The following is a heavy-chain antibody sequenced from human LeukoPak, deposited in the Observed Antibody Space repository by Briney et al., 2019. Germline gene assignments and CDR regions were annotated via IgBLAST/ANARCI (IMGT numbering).Heavy chain of an antibody. CDR3: ARTNDGGSYLFDY. D-gene: IGHD1-26*01. CDR1: GGTFSSYA. Sequence: ASVKVSCKASGGTFSSYAISWVRQAPGQGLEWMGGIIPIFGTANYAQKFQGRVTITADESTSTAYVELSSLRSEDTAVYYCARTNDGGSYLFDYWGQGTLVTVSS. V-gene: IGHV1-69*13. CDR2: IIPIFGTA. J-gene: IGHJ4*02.